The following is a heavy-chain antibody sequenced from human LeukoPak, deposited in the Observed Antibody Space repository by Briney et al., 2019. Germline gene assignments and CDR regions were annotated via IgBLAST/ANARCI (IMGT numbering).Heavy chain of an antibody. J-gene: IGHJ6*02. D-gene: IGHD5-12*01. Sequence: SETLSLTCTVSGGSISSYYWSWIRQPAGKGLEWIGRIYTSGSTNYNPSLKSRVTMSVDTSKNQFSLKLSSVTAADTAVYYCARDKYSGYEEGYYYYYGMDVWGQGTTVTVSS. CDR1: GGSISSYY. V-gene: IGHV4-4*07. CDR3: ARDKYSGYEEGYYYYYGMDV. CDR2: IYTSGST.